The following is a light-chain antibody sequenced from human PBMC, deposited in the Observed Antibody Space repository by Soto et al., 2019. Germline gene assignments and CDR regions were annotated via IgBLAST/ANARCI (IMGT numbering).Light chain of an antibody. CDR2: DVS. Sequence: QSALTQPASVSGSPGQSITISCTGTSSDVGGYNYVSWYQQYPGKAPKVLIYDVSNRPSGVSNRFSGSKSVNTASLTISGLQVEDEADYYCSSYTTTSTRVVFGGGTKLTVL. V-gene: IGLV2-14*03. CDR1: SSDVGGYNY. J-gene: IGLJ2*01. CDR3: SSYTTTSTRVV.